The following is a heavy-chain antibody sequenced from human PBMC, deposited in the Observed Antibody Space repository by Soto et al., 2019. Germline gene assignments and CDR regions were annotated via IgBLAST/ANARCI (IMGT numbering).Heavy chain of an antibody. V-gene: IGHV4-34*01. J-gene: IGHJ4*02. Sequence: SETLSLTYAVYGGSFSGYYWSWIRQPPGKGLEWIGEINHSGSTNYNPSLKSRVTISVDTSKNQFSLELRSVTAADTAVYYCARNGYGSGSYYPNFDYWGQGTLVTVSS. CDR2: INHSGST. CDR3: ARNGYGSGSYYPNFDY. CDR1: GGSFSGYY. D-gene: IGHD3-10*01.